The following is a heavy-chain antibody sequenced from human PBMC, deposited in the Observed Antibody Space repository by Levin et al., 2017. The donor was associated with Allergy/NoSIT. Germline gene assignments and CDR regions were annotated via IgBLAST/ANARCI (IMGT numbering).Heavy chain of an antibody. CDR1: GGTFSSYT. Sequence: GASVKVSCKASGGTFSSYTISWVRQAPGQGLEWMGRIIPILGIANYAQKFQGRVTITADKSTSTAYMELSSLRSEDTAVYYCAREEYGGNDGGYYFDYWGQGTLVTVSS. V-gene: IGHV1-69*04. J-gene: IGHJ4*02. CDR3: AREEYGGNDGGYYFDY. CDR2: IIPILGIA. D-gene: IGHD4-23*01.